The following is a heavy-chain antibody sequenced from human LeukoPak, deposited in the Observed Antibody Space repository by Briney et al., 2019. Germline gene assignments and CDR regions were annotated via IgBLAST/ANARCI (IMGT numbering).Heavy chain of an antibody. CDR1: GFTFSSYS. D-gene: IGHD1-26*01. J-gene: IGHJ4*02. Sequence: GGSLRLSCAASGFTFSSYSMNWVRQAPGKGLEWVSSISSSSSYIYYADSAKGRFTISRDNAKNSLYLQMNSLRAEDTAVYYCARDRVGATGFDYWGQGTLVTVSS. CDR2: ISSSSSYI. V-gene: IGHV3-21*01. CDR3: ARDRVGATGFDY.